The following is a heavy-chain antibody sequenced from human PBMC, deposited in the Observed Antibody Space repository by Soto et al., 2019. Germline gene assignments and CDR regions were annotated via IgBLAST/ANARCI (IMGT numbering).Heavy chain of an antibody. Sequence: GESLKISCKGSGYSFTSYWIGWVRQMPGKGLEWMGIIYPGDSDTRYSPSFQGQVTISADKSISTAYLQWSSLKASDTAMYYCARLGEPQYYYYGMDVWGQGTTVTVSS. CDR2: IYPGDSDT. D-gene: IGHD3-10*01. V-gene: IGHV5-51*01. CDR3: ARLGEPQYYYYGMDV. J-gene: IGHJ6*02. CDR1: GYSFTSYW.